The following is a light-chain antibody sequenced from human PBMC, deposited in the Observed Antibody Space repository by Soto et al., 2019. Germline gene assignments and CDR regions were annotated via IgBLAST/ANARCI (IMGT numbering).Light chain of an antibody. V-gene: IGLV1-44*01. J-gene: IGLJ3*02. CDR2: SNN. CDR3: RAWDDTLNGWV. CDR1: TSKIGSNT. Sequence: QSVLTQPPSASGTPGQTVTISCSGGTSKIGSNTINWYQHLPGMAPKLLIYSNNQRPSGVPDRFSGSKSGTSASLAISRLQSEDDADFFCRAWDDTLNGWVFGGGTKLTVL.